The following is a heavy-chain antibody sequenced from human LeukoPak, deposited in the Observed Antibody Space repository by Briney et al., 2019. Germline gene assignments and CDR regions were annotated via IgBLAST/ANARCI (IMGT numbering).Heavy chain of an antibody. D-gene: IGHD1-26*01. J-gene: IGHJ4*02. CDR3: VRDRELNY. CDR1: GGSISIYY. V-gene: IGHV4-59*01. CDR2: IYNSGST. Sequence: SETLSLTCTVSGGSISIYYWSWIRQPPGKGLEWIGYIYNSGSTYYNPSLKSRVTISVDTSKNQFSLRLSSVTAANAAVYYCVRDRELNYWGQGTLVTVSS.